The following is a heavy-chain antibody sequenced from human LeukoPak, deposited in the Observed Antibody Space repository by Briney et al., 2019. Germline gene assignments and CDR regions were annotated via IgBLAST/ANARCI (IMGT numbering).Heavy chain of an antibody. J-gene: IGHJ1*01. CDR3: ARGSKDCSGGSCYSEYFQH. V-gene: IGHV3-30-3*01. D-gene: IGHD2-15*01. Sequence: GGSLRLSCAASGFTFSSYAMHWVRQAPGKGLEWVAVISYDGSNKYYADSVKGRFTISRDNSKNTLYLQMNSLRAEDTAVYYCARGSKDCSGGSCYSEYFQHWGQGTLVTVSS. CDR1: GFTFSSYA. CDR2: ISYDGSNK.